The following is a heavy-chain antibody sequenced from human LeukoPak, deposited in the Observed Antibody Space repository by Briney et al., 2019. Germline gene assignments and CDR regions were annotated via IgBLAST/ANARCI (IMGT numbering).Heavy chain of an antibody. Sequence: ASVKVSCKASGYTFTSYDINWVRQATGQGLEWMGWMNPNSGNTGYAQKFQGRVTMTRNTSISTAYMELSSLRAEDTAVYYCARDLGSAANYYFDYWGQGTLVTVSS. D-gene: IGHD2-2*01. J-gene: IGHJ4*02. CDR3: ARDLGSAANYYFDY. V-gene: IGHV1-8*01. CDR2: MNPNSGNT. CDR1: GYTFTSYD.